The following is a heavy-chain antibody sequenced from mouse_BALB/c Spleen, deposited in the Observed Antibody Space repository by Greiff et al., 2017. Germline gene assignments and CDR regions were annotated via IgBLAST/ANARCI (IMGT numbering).Heavy chain of an antibody. J-gene: IGHJ4*01. CDR1: GYTFTEYT. V-gene: IGHV1-18*01. Sequence: VQLKESGPELVKPGASVKIPCKASGYTFTEYTMHWVKQSHGKSLDWIGGVNPNNGGTSYNQKFKGKATLTVDKSSSTAYMELRSLTSEDSAVYYCAPYFYAMDYWGQGTSVTVSS. CDR2: VNPNNGGT. CDR3: APYFYAMDY. D-gene: IGHD1-1*01.